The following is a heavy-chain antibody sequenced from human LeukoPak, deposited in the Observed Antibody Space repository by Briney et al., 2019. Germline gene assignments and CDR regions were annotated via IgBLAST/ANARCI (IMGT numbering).Heavy chain of an antibody. CDR2: INSDGSST. CDR3: AREITMVRGVIGWFDP. CDR1: GFTFSSYW. J-gene: IGHJ5*02. V-gene: IGHV3-74*01. Sequence: GGSLRLSCAASGFTFSSYWMHWVRHAPGKGLVWVSRINSDGSSTSYADSVKGRFTISRDNAKNTLYLQMNSLRAEDTAVYYCAREITMVRGVIGWFDPWGQGTLVTVSS. D-gene: IGHD3-10*01.